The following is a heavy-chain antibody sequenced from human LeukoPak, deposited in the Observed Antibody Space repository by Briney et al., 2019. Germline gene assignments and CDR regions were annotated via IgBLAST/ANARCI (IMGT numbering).Heavy chain of an antibody. V-gene: IGHV4-59*01. CDR2: IYYSGST. CDR1: GGSISSYY. J-gene: IGHJ4*02. Sequence: SETPSLTCTVSGGSISSYYWSWIRQPPGKGLEWIGYIYYSGSTNYNPSLKSRVTISVDTSKNQFSLKLSSVTAADTAVYYCARAGYCSSASCYKGFDYWGQGTLVTVSS. D-gene: IGHD2-2*02. CDR3: ARAGYCSSASCYKGFDY.